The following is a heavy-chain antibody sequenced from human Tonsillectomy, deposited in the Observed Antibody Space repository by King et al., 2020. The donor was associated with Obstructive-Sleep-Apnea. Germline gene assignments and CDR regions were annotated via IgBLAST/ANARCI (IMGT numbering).Heavy chain of an antibody. V-gene: IGHV7-4-1*02. CDR2: INTQSEIP. Sequence: VQLVQSGSEVKKPGASVTVSCKASGDSLRTYAINWVRQAPGQGPEWVGWINTQSEIPEYDQDFSGRLVFSMDTSGNTAYLQIIRLKTEDSAVYYCARQQLDTNVRGFTLSYFHNYALDVWGQGTLVTVSS. CDR3: ARQQLDTNVRGFTLSYFHNYALDV. CDR1: GDSLRTYA. J-gene: IGHJ6*02. D-gene: IGHD6-13*01.